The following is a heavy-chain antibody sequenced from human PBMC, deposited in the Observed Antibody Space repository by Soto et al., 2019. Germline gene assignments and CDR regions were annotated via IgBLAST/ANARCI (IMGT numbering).Heavy chain of an antibody. CDR2: ISGSGGST. D-gene: IGHD5-12*01. V-gene: IGHV3-23*01. Sequence: GGSLRLSCAASGFTFSSYAMSWVRQAPGKGLEWVSAISGSGGSTYYADSVKGRFTISRDNSKNTLYLQMNSLRAEDTAVYYCAKGGLATTYYYYGMDVWGQGTTVTSP. CDR1: GFTFSSYA. CDR3: AKGGLATTYYYYGMDV. J-gene: IGHJ6*02.